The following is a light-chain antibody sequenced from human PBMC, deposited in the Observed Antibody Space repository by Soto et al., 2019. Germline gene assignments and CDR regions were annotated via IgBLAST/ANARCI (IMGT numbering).Light chain of an antibody. V-gene: IGLV1-40*01. CDR3: QSYDSSLRGWV. J-gene: IGLJ3*02. CDR2: GNS. CDR1: SSNIGAGYN. Sequence: QSVLTQPPSVSGAPGQRVTISCTGSSSNIGAGYNVHWYQQLPGTAPKLLIYGNSNRPSGVPDRFSGSKSGTSASLAITGLRAEDGADYSCQSYDSSLRGWVFGGGTKLTVL.